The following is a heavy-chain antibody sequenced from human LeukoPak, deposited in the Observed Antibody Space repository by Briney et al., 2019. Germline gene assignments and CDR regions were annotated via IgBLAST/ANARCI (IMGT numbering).Heavy chain of an antibody. CDR2: IKEDGSET. CDR3: ARKKSDNYDSSGSLDY. Sequence: GGSLRLSCAASEFTLSRYWMSWVRQAPGKGLEWVANIKEDGSETYYEDSVKGRFTVSRDNAKNSLYLQMNSLRAEDTAVYYCARKKSDNYDSSGSLDYWGQGTLVTVSS. J-gene: IGHJ4*02. V-gene: IGHV3-7*01. D-gene: IGHD3-22*01. CDR1: EFTLSRYW.